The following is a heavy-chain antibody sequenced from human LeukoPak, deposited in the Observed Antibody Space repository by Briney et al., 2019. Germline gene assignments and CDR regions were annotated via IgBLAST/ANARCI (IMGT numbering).Heavy chain of an antibody. CDR3: ARDRYGAGDY. CDR2: INNAGTTT. D-gene: IGHD1-14*01. J-gene: IGHJ4*02. V-gene: IGHV3-74*03. Sequence: GGSLRLSCAASGFTFSNYWMLWVRHAPGKGLVWVSRINNAGTTTTYADSVEGRFTISRDNAKNTLYLQMNSLRAEDTAMHYCARDRYGAGDYWGQGTLVTVSS. CDR1: GFTFSNYW.